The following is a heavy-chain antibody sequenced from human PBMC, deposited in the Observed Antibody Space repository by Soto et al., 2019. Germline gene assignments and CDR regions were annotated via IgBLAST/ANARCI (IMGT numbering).Heavy chain of an antibody. CDR3: ARGWFGPDV. Sequence: VQLVEPGGGLVQPGGSLRLSCAASGFTLSGRSMHWVRQAPGKGLVWVSGIDNAGTDSTYADSVKGRFTSSRDNAKNMLYLQMNSLRVEDTAVYYCARGWFGPDVWGKGTTVTVSS. J-gene: IGHJ6*04. V-gene: IGHV3-74*01. CDR1: GFTLSGRS. CDR2: IDNAGTDS. D-gene: IGHD3-10*01.